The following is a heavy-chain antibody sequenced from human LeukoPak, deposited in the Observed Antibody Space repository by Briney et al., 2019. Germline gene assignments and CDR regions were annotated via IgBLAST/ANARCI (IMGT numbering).Heavy chain of an antibody. Sequence: EASVKVSCKASEGTFGAYSIDWVRQAPGQGLDWVGGINPIFNILYYAQNFQGRVTITADESTNTAYLELDSLKHDDTAVYYCAAGRRLGELFFDYWGPGTLVTVSS. CDR2: INPIFNIL. CDR3: AAGRRLGELFFDY. J-gene: IGHJ4*02. V-gene: IGHV1-69*13. CDR1: EGTFGAYS. D-gene: IGHD3-10*01.